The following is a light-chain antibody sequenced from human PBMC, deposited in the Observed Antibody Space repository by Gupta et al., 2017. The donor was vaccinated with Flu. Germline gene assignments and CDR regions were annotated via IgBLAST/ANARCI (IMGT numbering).Light chain of an antibody. Sequence: DIQQTQYPSYLSASVRDRVTITCRESQSISTYLSWYQQKPGKAHKFLIYAESKLQSGVTSRFSGSGSGADFTLTISSLQPEDLACYFCQKTYSNPFTFGGGTKVKIK. CDR1: QSISTY. J-gene: IGKJ4*01. CDR2: AES. V-gene: IGKV1-39*01. CDR3: QKTYSNPFT.